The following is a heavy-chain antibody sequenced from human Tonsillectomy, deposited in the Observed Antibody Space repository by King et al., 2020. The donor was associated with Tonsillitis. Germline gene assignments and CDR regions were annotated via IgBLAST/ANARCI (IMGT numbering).Heavy chain of an antibody. V-gene: IGHV4-39*07. CDR3: ARTSFTQWASDY. CDR2: IYFSGST. CDR1: GGSISSSSYY. D-gene: IGHD1-26*01. J-gene: IGHJ4*02. Sequence: LQLQESGPGLVKPSETLSLTCTVSGGSISSSSYYWGWIRQPPGKGLEWIGSIYFSGSTYYNPSLKSRVTISVDTSKNQLSLKLSSVTAADTAVYYCARTSFTQWASDYWGQGTLVTVSS.